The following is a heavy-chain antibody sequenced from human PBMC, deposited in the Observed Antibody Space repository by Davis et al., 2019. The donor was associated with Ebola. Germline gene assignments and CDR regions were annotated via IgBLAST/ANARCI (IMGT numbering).Heavy chain of an antibody. V-gene: IGHV3-66*01. D-gene: IGHD3-10*01. CDR1: GFMVRSNY. Sequence: GGSLRLSCAASGFMVRSNYMNWVRQAPGKGLEWVSTFYNGGAIYYADSVKGRFTISRDNSKSTLYLQMNSLRAEDTGVYYCVTRRYGSGADWGQGTLVTVSS. J-gene: IGHJ4*02. CDR3: VTRRYGSGAD. CDR2: FYNGGAI.